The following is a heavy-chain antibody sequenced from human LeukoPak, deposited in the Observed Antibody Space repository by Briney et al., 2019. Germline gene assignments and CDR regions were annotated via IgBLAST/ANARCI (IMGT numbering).Heavy chain of an antibody. CDR1: GYTFTGYY. CDR3: ARETTIVVVVAAQYYFDY. CDR2: IIPILGIA. V-gene: IGHV1-69*04. Sequence: SVKVSCKASGYTFTGYYMHWVRQAPGQGLEWMGRIIPILGIANYAQKFQGRVTITADKSTSTAYMELSSLRSEDTAVYYCARETTIVVVVAAQYYFDYWGQGTLVTVSS. J-gene: IGHJ4*02. D-gene: IGHD2-15*01.